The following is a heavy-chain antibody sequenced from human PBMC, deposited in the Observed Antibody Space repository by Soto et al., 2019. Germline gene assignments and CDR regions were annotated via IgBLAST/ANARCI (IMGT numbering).Heavy chain of an antibody. Sequence: AASVKVSCKASGYTFTSYGISWVRQAPGQGLEWMGWISAYNGNTNYAQKLQGRVTMTTDTSTSTVYMQMRSLRADDTAVYYCEKASQLWTGRTYYFDYWGQGTLVTVSS. V-gene: IGHV1-18*01. CDR2: ISAYNGNT. D-gene: IGHD3-9*01. J-gene: IGHJ4*02. CDR3: EKASQLWTGRTYYFDY. CDR1: GYTFTSYG.